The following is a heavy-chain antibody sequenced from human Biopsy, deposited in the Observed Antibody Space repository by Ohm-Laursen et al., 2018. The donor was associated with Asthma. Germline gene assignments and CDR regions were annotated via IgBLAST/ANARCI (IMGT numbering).Heavy chain of an antibody. V-gene: IGHV1-18*01. CDR1: GYTFNSTG. J-gene: IGHJ6*02. CDR3: ARAVDYSHYYGIDV. Sequence: ASVKVSCKTSGYTFNSTGITWVRQAPGQGLEWMGWISVYNGNTKVAQKLQDRVTMITDTSTSTAYMELRSPRSDDTAVYFCARAVDYSHYYGIDVWGQGTTVTVS. D-gene: IGHD3-10*01. CDR2: ISVYNGNT.